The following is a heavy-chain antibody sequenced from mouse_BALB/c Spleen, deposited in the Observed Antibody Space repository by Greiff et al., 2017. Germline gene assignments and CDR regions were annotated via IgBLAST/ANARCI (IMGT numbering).Heavy chain of an antibody. V-gene: IGHV5-4*02. Sequence: EVMLVESGGGLVKPGGSLKLSCAASGFTFSDYYMYWVRQTPEKRLEWVATISDGGSYTYYPDSVKGRFTISRDNAKNNLYLQMSSLKSEDTAMYYCANGYDWFAYWGQGTLVTVSA. J-gene: IGHJ3*01. D-gene: IGHD2-2*01. CDR1: GFTFSDYY. CDR2: ISDGGSYT. CDR3: ANGYDWFAY.